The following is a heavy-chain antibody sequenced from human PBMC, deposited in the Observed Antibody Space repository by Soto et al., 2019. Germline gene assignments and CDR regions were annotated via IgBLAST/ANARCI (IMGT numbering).Heavy chain of an antibody. CDR3: ARRQYFDWPPKGYYYYYMDV. J-gene: IGHJ6*03. CDR1: GYTFTSYG. CDR2: ISAYNGNT. Sequence: ASVKVSCKASGYTFTSYGISWVRQAPGQGLEWMGWISAYNGNTNYAQKLQGRVTMTTDTSTSTAYMELRSLRSDETAVYYCARRQYFDWPPKGYYYYYMDVWGKGTTVTVSS. V-gene: IGHV1-18*01. D-gene: IGHD3-9*01.